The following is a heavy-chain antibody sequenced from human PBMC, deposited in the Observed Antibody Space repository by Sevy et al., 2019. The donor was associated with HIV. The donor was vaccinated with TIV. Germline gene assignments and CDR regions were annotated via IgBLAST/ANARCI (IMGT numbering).Heavy chain of an antibody. V-gene: IGHV3-11*01. CDR3: VRDGGQDIVATTHYYYGMDV. Sequence: GGSLRLSCAASGFTFSDYYMSWIRQAPGKGLEWVSYISSSGSTIYYADSVKGRFTISRDNAKNSLYLQMNSLRAEDTAVYYCVRDGGQDIVATTHYYYGMDVWGQGTTVTVSS. J-gene: IGHJ6*02. D-gene: IGHD5-12*01. CDR2: ISSSGSTI. CDR1: GFTFSDYY.